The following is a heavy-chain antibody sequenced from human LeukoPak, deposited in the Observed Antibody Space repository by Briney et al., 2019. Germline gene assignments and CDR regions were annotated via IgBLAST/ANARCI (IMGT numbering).Heavy chain of an antibody. D-gene: IGHD2-2*03. J-gene: IGHJ4*02. V-gene: IGHV1-2*02. CDR2: INPNSGGT. CDR1: GYTFTGYY. Sequence: GASVKVSCKASGYTFTGYYMHWVRQAPGQGLEWMGWINPNSGGTNYAQKFQGRVTMTRDTFISTAYMELSRLRSDDTAVYCCASSLDIVVVPAAISLDYWGQGTLVTVSS. CDR3: ASSLDIVVVPAAISLDY.